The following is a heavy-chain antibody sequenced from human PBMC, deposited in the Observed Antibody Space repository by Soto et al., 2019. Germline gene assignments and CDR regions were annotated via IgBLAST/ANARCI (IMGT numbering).Heavy chain of an antibody. CDR1: GFTFSSYG. V-gene: IGHV3-33*01. Sequence: PGGSLRLSCAASGFTFSSYGMHWVRQAPGKGLEWVAVIWYDESNKYYADSVKGRFTISRDNSKNTLYLQMNSLRAEDTAVYCCARDVFGMDVWGQGTTVTVSS. J-gene: IGHJ6*02. CDR2: IWYDESNK. CDR3: ARDVFGMDV.